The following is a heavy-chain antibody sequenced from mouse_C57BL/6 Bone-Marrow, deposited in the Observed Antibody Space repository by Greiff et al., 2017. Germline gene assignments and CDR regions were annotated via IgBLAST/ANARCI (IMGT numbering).Heavy chain of an antibody. Sequence: EVQLVEPGGDFVMPGGSLKLSCAASGFTFSSYGMSWVRQTPDKRLEWVATISSGGSYTYYPDSVKGRFTISRDNAKNTMYLQMSSLKTEDTAVYYCARPSRKLRLHRAWFAYGGRGTLVTVSA. J-gene: IGHJ3*01. CDR1: GFTFSSYG. CDR2: ISSGGSYT. D-gene: IGHD3-2*02. V-gene: IGHV5-6*01. CDR3: ARPSRKLRLHRAWFAY.